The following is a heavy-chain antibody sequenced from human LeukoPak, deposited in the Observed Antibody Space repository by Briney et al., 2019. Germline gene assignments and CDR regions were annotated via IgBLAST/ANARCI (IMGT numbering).Heavy chain of an antibody. CDR2: IYTSGST. V-gene: IGHV4-4*07. CDR3: ARLSPYYYGSGSYYDY. J-gene: IGHJ4*02. Sequence: SETLSLTCSVSGDSITGYYWGWIRQPPGKGLEGIGRIYTSGSTNYNPSLRSRVTMSVDTSKNQFSLKLSSVPAADTAVYYCARLSPYYYGSGSYYDYWGQGTLVTVSS. D-gene: IGHD3-10*01. CDR1: GDSITGYY.